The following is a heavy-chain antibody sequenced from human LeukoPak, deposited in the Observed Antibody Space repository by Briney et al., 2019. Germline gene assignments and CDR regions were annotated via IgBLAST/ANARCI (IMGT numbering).Heavy chain of an antibody. D-gene: IGHD1-1*01. CDR2: IYYSGST. CDR1: GVSFSGYY. V-gene: IGHV4-59*01. J-gene: IGHJ3*02. Sequence: PSETLSLTCAVYGVSFSGYYWSWIRQPPGKGLEWIGYIYYSGSTNYNPSLKSRVTISVDTSKNQFSLKLSSVTAADTAVYYCARERSGYNYAFDIWGQGTMVTVSS. CDR3: ARERSGYNYAFDI.